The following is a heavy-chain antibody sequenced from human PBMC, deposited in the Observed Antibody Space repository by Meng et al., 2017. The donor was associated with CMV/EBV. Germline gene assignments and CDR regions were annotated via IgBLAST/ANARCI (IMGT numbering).Heavy chain of an antibody. J-gene: IGHJ4*02. V-gene: IGHV3-74*01. D-gene: IGHD2-21*01. CDR2: INSDGSST. CDR3: ARDALYCGSDCYSDY. CDR1: GFTFSSYW. Sequence: GESLKISCAASGFTFSSYWMHWVRQAPGKGLVWVSRINSDGSSTSYADSVKGRFTISRDNAKNTLYLQMNSLRAEDTAVYYCARDALYCGSDCYSDYWGQGTLVTVSS.